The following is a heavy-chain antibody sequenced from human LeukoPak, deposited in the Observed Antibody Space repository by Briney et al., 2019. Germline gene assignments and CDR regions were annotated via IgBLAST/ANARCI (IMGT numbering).Heavy chain of an antibody. CDR1: GASISTYY. CDR2: IHYSGST. D-gene: IGHD2/OR15-2a*01. J-gene: IGHJ4*02. CDR3: AREIEYSGYFDF. Sequence: SNTLSLTCTVSGASISTYYWTWIRQPPGKGLEGIGYIHYSGSTNYNPSLKSRVTISEDTSKNQFSLKLTSVTAADTAVYYCAREIEYSGYFDFWGQGTLVTVSS. V-gene: IGHV4-59*01.